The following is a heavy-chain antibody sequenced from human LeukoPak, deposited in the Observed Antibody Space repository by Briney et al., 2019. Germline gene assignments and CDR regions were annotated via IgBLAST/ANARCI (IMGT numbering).Heavy chain of an antibody. J-gene: IGHJ2*01. V-gene: IGHV4-59*01. CDR2: IYYSGST. CDR3: ARVARITMVRGVAWYFDL. Sequence: SETLSLTCTVSGGSISGYYWSWIRQPPGKGLEWIGYIYYSGSTNYNPSLKSRVTISVDTSKNQFSLKLSSVTAADTAVYYCARVARITMVRGVAWYFDLWGRGTLVTVSS. CDR1: GGSISGYY. D-gene: IGHD3-10*01.